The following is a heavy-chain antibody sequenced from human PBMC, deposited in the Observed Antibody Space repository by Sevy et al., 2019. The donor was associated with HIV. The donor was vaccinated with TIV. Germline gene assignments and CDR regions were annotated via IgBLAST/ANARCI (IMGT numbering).Heavy chain of an antibody. CDR1: GYTFTSYG. J-gene: IGHJ4*02. Sequence: ASVKVSCKASGYTFTSYGINWVRQAPGQGREWMGWISGYNGNTNYAQKLQGRVTMTTVTSTSTAYMEVRSLRSDDTAVYYCARVNWLRIIDYWGQGTLVTVSS. CDR3: ARVNWLRIIDY. D-gene: IGHD5-12*01. CDR2: ISGYNGNT. V-gene: IGHV1-18*01.